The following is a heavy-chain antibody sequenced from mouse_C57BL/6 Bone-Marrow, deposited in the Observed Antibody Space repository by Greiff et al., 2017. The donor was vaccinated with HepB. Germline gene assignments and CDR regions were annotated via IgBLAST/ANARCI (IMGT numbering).Heavy chain of an antibody. Sequence: EVQLQQSGAELVRPGASVKLSCTASGFNIKDDYMHWVKQRPEQGLEWIGWIDPENGDTEYASKFQGKATITADTSSNTAYLQLSSLTSEDTAVYYCTTHGSSYGWFAYWGQGTLVTVSA. J-gene: IGHJ3*01. D-gene: IGHD1-1*01. CDR3: TTHGSSYGWFAY. CDR2: IDPENGDT. CDR1: GFNIKDDY. V-gene: IGHV14-4*01.